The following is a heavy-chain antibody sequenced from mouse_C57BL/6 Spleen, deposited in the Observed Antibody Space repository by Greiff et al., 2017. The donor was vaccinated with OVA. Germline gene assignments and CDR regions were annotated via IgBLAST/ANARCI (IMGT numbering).Heavy chain of an antibody. V-gene: IGHV2-2*01. CDR3: ARPYYSNYRDAMDY. CDR1: GFSLTSYG. CDR2: IWSGGST. J-gene: IGHJ4*01. D-gene: IGHD2-5*01. Sequence: VQLQQSGPGLVQPSQSLSITCTVSGFSLTSYGVHWVRQSPGKGLEWLGVIWSGGSTDYNAAFISRLSISKDNSTSQVFFKMNSLQADDTAIYYCARPYYSNYRDAMDYWGQGTSVTVSS.